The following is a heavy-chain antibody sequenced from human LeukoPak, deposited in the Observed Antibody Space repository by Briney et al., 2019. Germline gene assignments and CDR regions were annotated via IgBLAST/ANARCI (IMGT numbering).Heavy chain of an antibody. CDR1: GFTFSDSY. CDR3: ASGGIYYGAAFEF. CDR2: INWNGGSI. D-gene: IGHD1-26*01. J-gene: IGHJ4*02. Sequence: GGSLRLSCAASGFTFSDSYMTWIRQAPGKGLEWVSGINWNGGSIGYADSVKGRFTISRDNAKNSLYLQMNSLRAEDTALYYCASGGIYYGAAFEFWGQGTLVTVSS. V-gene: IGHV3-20*04.